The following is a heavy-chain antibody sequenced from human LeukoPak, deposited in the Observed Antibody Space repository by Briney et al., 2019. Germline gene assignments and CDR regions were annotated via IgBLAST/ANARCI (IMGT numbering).Heavy chain of an antibody. Sequence: GGSLRLSCAASGFTFSSYSMNWVRQAPGKGLEWISSISSSSSYIYYADSVKGRFTISRDNAKNSLYLQMNSLRAEDTAVYYCGSSQYYYYYMDVWGKGTTVTVSS. CDR1: GFTFSSYS. CDR3: GSSQYYYYYMDV. CDR2: ISSSSSYI. V-gene: IGHV3-21*01. J-gene: IGHJ6*03. D-gene: IGHD2-15*01.